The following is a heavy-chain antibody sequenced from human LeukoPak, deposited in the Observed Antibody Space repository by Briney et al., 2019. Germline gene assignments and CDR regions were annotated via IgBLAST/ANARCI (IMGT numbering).Heavy chain of an antibody. D-gene: IGHD6-6*01. CDR1: GGSFSGYY. Sequence: PSETLSLTCAVYGGSFSGYYWSWIRQPPGKGLEWIGEINHSGSTNYNPSLKSRVTISVDTSKNQLSLKLSSVTAADTAVYYCARVDYSSSPGLRLFDYWGQGTLVTVSS. V-gene: IGHV4-34*01. J-gene: IGHJ4*02. CDR2: INHSGST. CDR3: ARVDYSSSPGLRLFDY.